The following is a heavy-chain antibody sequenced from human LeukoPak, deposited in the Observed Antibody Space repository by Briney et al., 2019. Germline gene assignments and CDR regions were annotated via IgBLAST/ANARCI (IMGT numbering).Heavy chain of an antibody. Sequence: SGGSLRLSCVVSGISLSNYAMTWVRQAPGKGLEWVSYISERGGSTTYADSVKGRFTISRDTSLNTLYLQMNNLRAEDTAVYFCAKRGVVIRGLLVIGYHQEAYHYDFWGQGVLVTVS. J-gene: IGHJ4*02. CDR3: AKRGVVIRGLLVIGYHQEAYHYDF. V-gene: IGHV3-23*01. D-gene: IGHD3-10*01. CDR1: GISLSNYA. CDR2: ISERGGST.